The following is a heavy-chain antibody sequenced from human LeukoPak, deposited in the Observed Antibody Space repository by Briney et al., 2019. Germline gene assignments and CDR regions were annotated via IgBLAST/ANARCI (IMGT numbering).Heavy chain of an antibody. D-gene: IGHD2-21*01. CDR2: IKSDNSPI. CDR1: GLTFSSYE. Sequence: GGSLRLSCAASGLTFSSYEMNWVRLAPGEGLEWVSYIKSDNSPIYYADSVKGRFTISRDNGKNSLYLQMNSLRAEDTAIYYCARDPGYCYSGAFDIWGQGTMVTVSS. V-gene: IGHV3-48*03. CDR3: ARDPGYCYSGAFDI. J-gene: IGHJ3*02.